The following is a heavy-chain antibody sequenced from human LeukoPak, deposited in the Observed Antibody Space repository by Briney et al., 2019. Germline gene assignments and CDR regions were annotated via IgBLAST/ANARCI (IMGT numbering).Heavy chain of an antibody. Sequence: SETLSLTCTVSGGSISSYYWSWIRQPAGKGLEWIGRIYTSGSTNYNPSLKSRVTMSVDTSKNQFSLKLSSVTAADTAVYYCARDVYDFWSGPLAFDIWGQGTMVTVSS. CDR3: ARDVYDFWSGPLAFDI. V-gene: IGHV4-4*07. J-gene: IGHJ3*02. CDR2: IYTSGST. CDR1: GGSISSYY. D-gene: IGHD3-3*01.